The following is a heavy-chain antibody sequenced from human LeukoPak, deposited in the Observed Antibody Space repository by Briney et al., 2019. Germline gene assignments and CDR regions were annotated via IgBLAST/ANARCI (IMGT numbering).Heavy chain of an antibody. CDR2: IYYSGST. J-gene: IGHJ5*02. V-gene: IGHV4-39*01. Sequence: KPSETLSLTCTVSGGSISSSSYYWGWIRQPPGKGLEWIGSIYYSGSTYYNPSLKSRVTISVDTSKNQFSLKLSSVTAADTAVYYCARARTYYDILTGRKQKNWFDPWGQGTLVTVSS. D-gene: IGHD3-9*01. CDR1: GGSISSSSYY. CDR3: ARARTYYDILTGRKQKNWFDP.